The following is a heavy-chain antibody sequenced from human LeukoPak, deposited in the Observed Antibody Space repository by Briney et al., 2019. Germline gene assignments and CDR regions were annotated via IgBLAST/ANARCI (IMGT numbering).Heavy chain of an antibody. V-gene: IGHV4-59*01. CDR1: GDSISSYY. CDR2: IYYSGSA. J-gene: IGHJ6*03. Sequence: PSETLSLTCTVSGDSISSYYWSWIRQPPGKGLEWIGYIYYSGSANYNPSLKSRVTISLDTSKNQFSLKLSSVTAADTAVYYCARGERGPYYMDVWGKGTTVTVSS. CDR3: ARGERGPYYMDV. D-gene: IGHD1-26*01.